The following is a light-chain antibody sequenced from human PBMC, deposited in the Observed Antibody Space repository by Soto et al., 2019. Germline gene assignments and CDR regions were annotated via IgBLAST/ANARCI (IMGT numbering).Light chain of an antibody. Sequence: EIVLTHSPGTLSLSPGERATLSCRASQSVSSSYLAWYHQKPGQAPRLLIYGASSRATGIPDRFSGSGSGTDFTLTISRLEPEDFAVYYCQQYGSSPLTFGGGTKVEIK. J-gene: IGKJ4*01. CDR1: QSVSSSY. CDR2: GAS. V-gene: IGKV3-20*01. CDR3: QQYGSSPLT.